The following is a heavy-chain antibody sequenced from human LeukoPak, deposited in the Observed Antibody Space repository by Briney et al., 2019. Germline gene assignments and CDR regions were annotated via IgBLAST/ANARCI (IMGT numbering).Heavy chain of an antibody. CDR1: GFIFNTYA. CDR2: ISGSGGST. CDR3: AKSSVILTGSPRWGHYYFDY. Sequence: GGSLRLSCAASGFIFNTYAMSWVRQAPGKGLEWVSAISGSGGSTYYEDSVKGRFTISRDNSKNTLYLQMNSLRAEDTAVYYWAKSSVILTGSPRWGHYYFDYWGQGTLVTVSS. J-gene: IGHJ4*02. D-gene: IGHD3-9*01. V-gene: IGHV3-23*01.